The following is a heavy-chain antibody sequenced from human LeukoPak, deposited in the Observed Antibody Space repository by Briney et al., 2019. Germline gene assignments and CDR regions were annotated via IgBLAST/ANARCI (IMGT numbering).Heavy chain of an antibody. CDR3: ARDHNYAFDY. J-gene: IGHJ4*02. Sequence: PGGSLGLSCAASGFTFSDYSMNWVRQAPGKGLEWVSYIGLSSGARYYADSVKGRFSISSDNAKNSLSLQMNSLRADDTAVYYCARDHNYAFDYWGQGILVTVSS. V-gene: IGHV3-11*04. CDR1: GFTFSDYS. CDR2: IGLSSGAR. D-gene: IGHD5-18*01.